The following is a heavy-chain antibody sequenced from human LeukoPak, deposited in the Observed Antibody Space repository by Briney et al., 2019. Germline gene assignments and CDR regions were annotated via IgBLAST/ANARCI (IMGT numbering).Heavy chain of an antibody. J-gene: IGHJ3*02. V-gene: IGHV1-2*02. CDR1: GYTFTGYY. D-gene: IGHD3-10*01. CDR2: INPNSGGT. CDR3: ARVLWFGELSAFDI. Sequence: GASVKVSCKASGYTFTGYYMHWVRQAPGQGLEWMGWINPNSGGTNYAQKFQGRVTMTRDTSISTAYMELSRLRSDDTAVYYCARVLWFGELSAFDIWGQGTMVTVSS.